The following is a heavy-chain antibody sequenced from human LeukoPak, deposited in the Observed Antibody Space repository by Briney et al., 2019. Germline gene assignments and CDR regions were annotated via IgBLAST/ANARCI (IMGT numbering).Heavy chain of an antibody. CDR2: IYFSGTT. CDR1: GDSINAYY. J-gene: IGHJ5*02. V-gene: IGHV4-59*08. D-gene: IGHD6-13*01. CDR3: ARRRAEGGSNGHYNWFDP. Sequence: EPSETLSLTCTVSGDSINAYYWGWIRQPPGKGLEWIGYIYFSGTTKYNPSLESRVTISVDTSKNQFSLKLSSVTAADTAVYYCARRRAEGGSNGHYNWFDPWGQGILVTVSS.